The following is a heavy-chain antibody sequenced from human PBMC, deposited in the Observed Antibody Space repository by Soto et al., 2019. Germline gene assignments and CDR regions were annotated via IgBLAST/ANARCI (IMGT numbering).Heavy chain of an antibody. CDR1: GGSIDRSNYY. V-gene: IGHV4-39*01. Sequence: SETLSLTCNVSGGSIDRSNYYWDWLRQPPGKGLEWIGTTYNGNAYYNPSLRSRVSMSVDTSKNQFSLKLISVTAADTAVYYCAEQTTDKDREDYWGQGTLVTLSS. CDR2: TYNGNA. J-gene: IGHJ4*02. CDR3: AEQTTDKDREDY.